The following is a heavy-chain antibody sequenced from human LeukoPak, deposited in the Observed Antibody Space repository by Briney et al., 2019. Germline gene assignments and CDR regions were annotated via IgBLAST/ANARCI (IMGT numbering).Heavy chain of an antibody. J-gene: IGHJ3*02. CDR1: GGSINPYY. CDR2: IYHSGST. V-gene: IGHV4-59*01. D-gene: IGHD5-24*01. Sequence: PSETLSLTCTVSGGTLSGGSINPYYWNWIRQPPGKGLEWIGYIYHSGSTNYNPSLKSRVTISLDTSKNQFSLKLTSVTAADTAIYYCARVGGMTTINNAAFDIWGQGTMVTVSP. CDR3: ARVGGMTTINNAAFDI.